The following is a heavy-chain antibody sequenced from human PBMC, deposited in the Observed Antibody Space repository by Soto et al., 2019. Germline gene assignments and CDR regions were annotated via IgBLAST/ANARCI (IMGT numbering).Heavy chain of an antibody. CDR1: GFTFSSYA. V-gene: IGHV3-23*01. Sequence: EVQLLESGGGLVQPGGSLRLSCAASGFTFSSYAMSWVRQAPGKGLEWVSAISGSGGSTYYADSVKGRFTISRDNSKNTLYLQMNSRRAEDTAVYYCAKGTITIFGVVIIPYFDYWGQGTLVTVSS. CDR2: ISGSGGST. J-gene: IGHJ4*02. D-gene: IGHD3-3*01. CDR3: AKGTITIFGVVIIPYFDY.